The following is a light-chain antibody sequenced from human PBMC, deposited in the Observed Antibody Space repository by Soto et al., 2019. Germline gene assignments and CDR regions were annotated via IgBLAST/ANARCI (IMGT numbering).Light chain of an antibody. J-gene: IGLJ1*01. CDR3: SAYTVSRTYV. CDR2: NVY. CDR1: SSDVGAYNF. Sequence: LTQPASVSGSPGQSITISCTGTSSDVGAYNFVSWHQQHPGKAPKLMIYNVYDRPSGISYRFSGSKSGNTASLTISGLQGEDEADYYCSAYTVSRTYVFGTGTKVTVL. V-gene: IGLV2-14*03.